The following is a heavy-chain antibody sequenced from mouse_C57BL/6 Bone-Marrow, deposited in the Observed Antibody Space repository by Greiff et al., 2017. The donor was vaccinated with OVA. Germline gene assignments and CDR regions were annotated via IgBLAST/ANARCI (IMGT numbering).Heavy chain of an antibody. CDR3: ARDAIDRNWYFDV. V-gene: IGHV7-1*01. CDR1: GFTFSDFY. J-gene: IGHJ1*03. CDR2: SRNKANDYTT. Sequence: EVQVVESGGGLVQSGRSLRLSCATSGFTFSDFYMEWVRQAPGKGLEWIAASRNKANDYTTEYSASVKGRFIVSRDTSQSILYLQMNALRAEDTAIYYCARDAIDRNWYFDVWGTGTTVTVSS.